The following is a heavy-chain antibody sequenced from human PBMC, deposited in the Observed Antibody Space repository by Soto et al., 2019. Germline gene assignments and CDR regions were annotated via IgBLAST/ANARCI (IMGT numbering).Heavy chain of an antibody. CDR3: ARGDPLLWCGEKVYYGMDV. J-gene: IGHJ6*02. Sequence: QVQLQESGPGLVKPSETLSLTCTVSGGSISSYYWSWIRQPPGKGLEWIGYIYYSGSTNYNPSLKGRSTISGDTAKNQFSLKVSSVTAADTAVYYCARGDPLLWCGEKVYYGMDVWGQGTTVTVSS. D-gene: IGHD3-10*01. V-gene: IGHV4-59*01. CDR1: GGSISSYY. CDR2: IYYSGST.